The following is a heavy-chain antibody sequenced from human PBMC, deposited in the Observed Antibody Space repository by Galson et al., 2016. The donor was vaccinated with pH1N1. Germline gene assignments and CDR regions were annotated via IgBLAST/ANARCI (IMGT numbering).Heavy chain of an antibody. CDR2: IYYSGST. V-gene: IGHV4-59*01. Sequence: SETLSLTCTVSGGSIRSNYWSWIQQSPGKGLEWIGYIYYSGSTDYNSSLKSRVTISIDTSKNQFSLKLSTVNAADTAVYYCAREGVGATKTAFDIWGQGTMVTVSS. J-gene: IGHJ3*02. CDR1: GGSIRSNY. D-gene: IGHD1-26*01. CDR3: AREGVGATKTAFDI.